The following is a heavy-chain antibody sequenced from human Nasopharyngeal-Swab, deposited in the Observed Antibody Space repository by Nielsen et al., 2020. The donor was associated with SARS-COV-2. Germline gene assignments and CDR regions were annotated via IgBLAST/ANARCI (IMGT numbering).Heavy chain of an antibody. D-gene: IGHD2-21*02. CDR2: INPYSGGT. V-gene: IGHV1-2*06. J-gene: IGHJ4*02. Sequence: ASVKVSCKASGYTFTGYYIHWVRQAPGQRLEWMGRINPYSGGTNYAQKFQGRVTMTRDTSISTAYMELSRLRSDDTAVYYCARDYCGGDCFPDSWGQGTLVTVSS. CDR3: ARDYCGGDCFPDS. CDR1: GYTFTGYY.